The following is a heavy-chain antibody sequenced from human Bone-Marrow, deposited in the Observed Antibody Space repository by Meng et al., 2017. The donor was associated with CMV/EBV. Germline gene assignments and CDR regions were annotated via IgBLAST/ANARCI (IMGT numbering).Heavy chain of an antibody. Sequence: GESLKISCAASGFTFDDYGMSWVRQAPGKGLEWVSGINWNGGSTGYADSVKGRFTISRDNAKNSLYLQMNSLRAEDTALYYCAKGGIAALYYYYGMDVWGQGTTVTVYS. J-gene: IGHJ6*02. CDR1: GFTFDDYG. CDR3: AKGGIAALYYYYGMDV. D-gene: IGHD6-6*01. V-gene: IGHV3-20*04. CDR2: INWNGGST.